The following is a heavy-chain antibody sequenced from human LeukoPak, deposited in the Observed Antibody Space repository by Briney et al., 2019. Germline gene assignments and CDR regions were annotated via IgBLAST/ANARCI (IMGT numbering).Heavy chain of an antibody. V-gene: IGHV3-48*03. J-gene: IGHJ3*02. D-gene: IGHD6-13*01. CDR2: ISSSGSTI. CDR1: GFTFSSYE. CDR3: ARDKEQLVFGLGAFDI. Sequence: GGSLRHSCAASGFTFSSYEMNWVRQAPGKGLEWVSYISSSGSTIYYADSVKGRFTISRDNAKNSLYLQMNSLRAEDTAVYYCARDKEQLVFGLGAFDIWGQGTMVTVSS.